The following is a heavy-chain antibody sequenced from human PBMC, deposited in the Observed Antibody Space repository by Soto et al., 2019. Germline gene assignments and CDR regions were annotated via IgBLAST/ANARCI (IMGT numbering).Heavy chain of an antibody. D-gene: IGHD6-6*01. CDR1: GFTFRNYW. CDR2: INTDGSTT. Sequence: GGSLRLSCAASGFTFRNYWMFWVRQVPGKGLVWVSCINTDGSTTAYADSVKGRFTISRDNAKSTLYLQMNSLRAEDTAVYYCTKGRDYTSSSTFDYWAQGTLVTVSS. CDR3: TKGRDYTSSSTFDY. J-gene: IGHJ4*02. V-gene: IGHV3-74*01.